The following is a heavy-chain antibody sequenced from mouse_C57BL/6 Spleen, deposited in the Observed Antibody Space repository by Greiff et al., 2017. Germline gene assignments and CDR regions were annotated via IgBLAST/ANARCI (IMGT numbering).Heavy chain of an antibody. CDR2: LSSGGDYI. D-gene: IGHD3-3*01. V-gene: IGHV5-9-1*02. Sequence: DVHLVESGEGLVKPGGSLKLSCAASGFTFSSYAMSWVRQTPEKRLEWVAYLSSGGDYIYYAATVKGRFTISRDNARNTLYLQMSSLKSEDAAMYYCTRGRGGLYYFDYWGQGTTLTVSS. CDR1: GFTFSSYA. CDR3: TRGRGGLYYFDY. J-gene: IGHJ2*01.